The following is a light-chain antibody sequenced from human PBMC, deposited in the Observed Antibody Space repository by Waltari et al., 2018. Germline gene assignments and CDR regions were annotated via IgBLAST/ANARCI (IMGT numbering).Light chain of an antibody. CDR3: AAWDNSLSGWV. CDR1: NSHIGSNY. Sequence: QSVLTQPPSASGPPVQRVTNPCSGSNSHIGSNYVCWYQHLPGTAPKLPIQWNEPRPSGVPYRSSGSKSDPSAARAISGLRSEDETDYYCAAWDNSLSGWVFGGGTRLTVL. J-gene: IGLJ3*02. CDR2: WNE. V-gene: IGLV1-47*01.